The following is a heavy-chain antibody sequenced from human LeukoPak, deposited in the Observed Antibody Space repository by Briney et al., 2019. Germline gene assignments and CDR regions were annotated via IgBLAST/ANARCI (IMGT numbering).Heavy chain of an antibody. V-gene: IGHV4-59*01. CDR3: ARVNHWSYYDFWSGYPDAFDI. Sequence: SETLSLTCTVSGGSISSYYWSWIRQPPGKGLEWIGYIYYSGSTNYNPSLKSRVTISVDTSKNQFSLKLSSVTAADTAVYYCARVNHWSYYDFWSGYPDAFDIWGQGTMVTVSS. D-gene: IGHD3-3*01. CDR2: IYYSGST. CDR1: GGSISSYY. J-gene: IGHJ3*02.